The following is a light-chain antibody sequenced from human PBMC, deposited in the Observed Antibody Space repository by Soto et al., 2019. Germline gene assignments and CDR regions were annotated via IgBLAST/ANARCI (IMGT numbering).Light chain of an antibody. J-gene: IGKJ1*01. V-gene: IGKV3-20*01. Sequence: EIVLTQSPGTLSLPPGKRSPPSGRASQSASSSYLAWYQQKPGPAPRLLIYGASSRATGTPDRFSGSGSGTDFTLTISRLEPEDFAVYYCQQYGSSGTFGQGTKVDIK. CDR3: QQYGSSGT. CDR1: QSASSSY. CDR2: GAS.